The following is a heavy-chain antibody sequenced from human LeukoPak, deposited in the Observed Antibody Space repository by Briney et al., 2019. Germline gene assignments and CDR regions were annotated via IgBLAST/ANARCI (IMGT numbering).Heavy chain of an antibody. CDR1: GGSINNSPYY. Sequence: SETLSLTCTVSGGSINNSPYYWAWIRQPPGRGLEWIGSISDRGDTYHNPSLKSRVTISVDTSKNQFSLSVISVTAADTAVYFCARPTAGPATQGYDSWGQGILVTVSS. J-gene: IGHJ4*02. CDR2: ISDRGDT. CDR3: ARPTAGPATQGYDS. D-gene: IGHD1-1*01. V-gene: IGHV4-39*01.